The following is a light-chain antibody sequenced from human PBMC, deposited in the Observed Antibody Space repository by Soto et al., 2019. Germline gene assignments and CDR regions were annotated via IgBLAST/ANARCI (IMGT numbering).Light chain of an antibody. CDR2: GAS. Sequence: DIQLTQNPPTLSASVGDRVTITCRASQSIRYYLAWYQQMPGKAPKLLIYGASSLQSGVPSRFSGSGSGTEFTLTISSLQPDDFATYFCQHHNSYSQTFGQGTKV. V-gene: IGKV1-5*01. J-gene: IGKJ1*01. CDR3: QHHNSYSQT. CDR1: QSIRYY.